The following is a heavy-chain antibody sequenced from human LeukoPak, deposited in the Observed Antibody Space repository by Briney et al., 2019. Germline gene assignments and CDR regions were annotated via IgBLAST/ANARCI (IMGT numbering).Heavy chain of an antibody. J-gene: IGHJ4*02. V-gene: IGHV4-34*01. CDR3: ARGYCSGSNCHLSFDS. CDR2: ISHSGST. Sequence: SETLSLTCAVSGVSFSGYYWTWIRQPPGKGLEWIGEISHSGSTNYNPSLKSRVTISIDTSKNQFSLTLSSVTAADTAVYYCARGYCSGSNCHLSFDSWGQGTLVTVSS. D-gene: IGHD2-2*01. CDR1: GVSFSGYY.